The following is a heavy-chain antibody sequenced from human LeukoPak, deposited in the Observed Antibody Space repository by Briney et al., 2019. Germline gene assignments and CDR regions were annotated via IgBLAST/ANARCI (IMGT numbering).Heavy chain of an antibody. V-gene: IGHV3-74*01. D-gene: IGHD3-16*01. CDR2: ITSDGSNI. J-gene: IGHJ4*02. CDR3: ARGGHSSFDY. CDR1: GFTFSNFC. Sequence: GGSLRLSCAASGFTFSNFCLHWVRQAPGKGLEWVSRITSDGSNINYADSVQGRFTISRDNAKNTLYLQMNSLRAEDTAVYYCARGGHSSFDYWGQGALVTVSS.